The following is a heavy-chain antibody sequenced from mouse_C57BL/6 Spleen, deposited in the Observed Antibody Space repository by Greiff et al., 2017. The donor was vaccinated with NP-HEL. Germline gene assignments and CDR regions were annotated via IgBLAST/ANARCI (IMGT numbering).Heavy chain of an antibody. J-gene: IGHJ1*03. Sequence: EVKLMESGPGLVKPSQSLSLTCSVTGYSITSGYYWNWIRQFPGNKLEWMGYISYDGSNNYNPSLKNRISITRDTSKNQFFLKLNSVTTEDTATYYCARDGNWDVLYWYFDVWGTGTTVTVSS. CDR3: ARDGNWDVLYWYFDV. D-gene: IGHD4-1*01. CDR1: GYSITSGYY. CDR2: ISYDGSN. V-gene: IGHV3-6*01.